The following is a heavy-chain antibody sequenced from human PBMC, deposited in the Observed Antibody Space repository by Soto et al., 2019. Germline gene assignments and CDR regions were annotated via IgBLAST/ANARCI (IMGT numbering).Heavy chain of an antibody. V-gene: IGHV1-69*13. CDR3: ARELGAIAAAGYNWFDP. J-gene: IGHJ5*02. D-gene: IGHD6-13*01. CDR1: GGTFSSYA. CDR2: IIPIFGTA. Sequence: ASVKVSCKASGGTFSSYAISWVRQAPGQGLEWMGGIIPIFGTANYAQKFQGRVTITADESTSTAYMELSSLRSEDTAVYYCARELGAIAAAGYNWFDPWGQGTLVTVSS.